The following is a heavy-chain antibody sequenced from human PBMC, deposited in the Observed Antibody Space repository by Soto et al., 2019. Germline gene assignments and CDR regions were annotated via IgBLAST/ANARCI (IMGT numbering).Heavy chain of an antibody. Sequence: GGSLRLSCAASGLSFSSYALTWVRQAPGNGLEWVSVITGSGGSTYHADSVKGRFAISRDNSKNTLYLQMNSLRAEDTAVYYCAKEAGTRGGGAFDIWGQGTMVTVSS. CDR3: AKEAGTRGGGAFDI. D-gene: IGHD1-7*01. CDR1: GLSFSSYA. V-gene: IGHV3-23*01. J-gene: IGHJ3*02. CDR2: ITGSGGST.